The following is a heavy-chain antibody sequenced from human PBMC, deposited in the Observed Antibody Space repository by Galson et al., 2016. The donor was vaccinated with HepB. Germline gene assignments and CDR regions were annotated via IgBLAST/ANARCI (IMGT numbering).Heavy chain of an antibody. CDR2: IYPADSDT. V-gene: IGHV5-51*01. J-gene: IGHJ4*02. CDR3: ARHVGVAAPDY. Sequence: QSGAEVKKPGESLKISCEASGYSFTNYWIGWVRQMPGKGLEWMGIIYPADSDTRYSPSFQGQVTVSADKSNSTAYLQWSSLKASDTAMYYCARHVGVAAPDYWGQGTLVTVSS. D-gene: IGHD2-15*01. CDR1: GYSFTNYW.